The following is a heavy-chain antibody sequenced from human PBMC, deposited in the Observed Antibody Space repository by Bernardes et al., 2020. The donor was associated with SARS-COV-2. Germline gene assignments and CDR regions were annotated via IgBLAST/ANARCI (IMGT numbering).Heavy chain of an antibody. D-gene: IGHD5-18*01. V-gene: IGHV3-66*01. J-gene: IGHJ4*02. CDR1: GFTFSSYW. CDR2: IYSGGST. CDR3: ARAPGVATAFDY. Sequence: GGSLRLSCAASGFTFSSYWMSWVRQAPGKGLEWVSVIYSGGSTYYADSVKGRFTISRDNSKNTLYLQMNSLRAEDTAVYYCARAPGVATAFDYWGQGTLVTVSS.